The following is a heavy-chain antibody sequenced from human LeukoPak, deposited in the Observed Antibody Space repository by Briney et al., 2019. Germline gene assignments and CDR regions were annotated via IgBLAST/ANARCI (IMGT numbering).Heavy chain of an antibody. V-gene: IGHV4-59*01. Sequence: SETLSLTCTVSGGSISSYYWSWIRQPPGKELEWIGYIYYSGSTNYNPSLKSRVTISEDTSKNQFSLKLSSVTAADTAVYYCARLAVAAYDYWGQGTLVTVSS. CDR2: IYYSGST. J-gene: IGHJ4*02. CDR3: ARLAVAAYDY. CDR1: GGSISSYY. D-gene: IGHD6-19*01.